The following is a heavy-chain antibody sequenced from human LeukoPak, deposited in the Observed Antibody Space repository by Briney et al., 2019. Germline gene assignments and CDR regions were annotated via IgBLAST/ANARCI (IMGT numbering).Heavy chain of an antibody. Sequence: GGSLRLSCAASGFTFSSYAMSWVRQAPGKGLEWVSAISGSGGSTYYADSVKGRFTISRDNSKNTLYLQMNSLRAEDTAVYYCAKDHFCSSTSCPLFGDWGQGTLVTVSS. J-gene: IGHJ4*02. V-gene: IGHV3-23*01. CDR3: AKDHFCSSTSCPLFGD. D-gene: IGHD2-2*01. CDR1: GFTFSSYA. CDR2: ISGSGGST.